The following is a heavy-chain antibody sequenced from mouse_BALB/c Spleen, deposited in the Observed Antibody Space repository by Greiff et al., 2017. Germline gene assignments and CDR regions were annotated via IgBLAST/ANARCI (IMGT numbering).Heavy chain of an antibody. V-gene: IGHV14-3*02. Sequence: VQLKQSGAELVKPGASVKLSCTASGFNIKDTYMHWVKQRPEQGLEWIGRIDPANGNTKYDPKFQGKATITADTSSNTAYLQLSSLTSEDTAVYYCASRYYGNYDYWGQGTTLTVSS. CDR2: IDPANGNT. J-gene: IGHJ2*01. D-gene: IGHD2-1*01. CDR3: ASRYYGNYDY. CDR1: GFNIKDTY.